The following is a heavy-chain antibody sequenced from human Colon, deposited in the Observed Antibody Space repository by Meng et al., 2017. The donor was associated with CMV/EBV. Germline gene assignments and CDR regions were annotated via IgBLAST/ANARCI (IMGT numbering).Heavy chain of an antibody. CDR3: AREFSLGWFDS. V-gene: IGHV3-66*02. CDR1: GFTISSNY. CDR2: LYSGGDT. D-gene: IGHD3-3*02. J-gene: IGHJ5*01. Sequence: GESLKISCAASGFTISSNYMSWIRQAPGKGLEWVSALYSGGDTYYADSVKGRFTISKDNSNNTLYLQMNSLRTEDTAVYYCAREFSLGWFDSWGQGTRVTVSS.